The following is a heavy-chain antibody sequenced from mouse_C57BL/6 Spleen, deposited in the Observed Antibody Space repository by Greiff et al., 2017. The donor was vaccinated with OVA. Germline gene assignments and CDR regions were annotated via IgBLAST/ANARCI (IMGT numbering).Heavy chain of an antibody. V-gene: IGHV2-6-1*01. J-gene: IGHJ4*01. CDR1: GFSLTSYG. CDR2: IWSDGST. CDR3: ARHEKLRDYAMDY. Sequence: VKLMESGPGLVAPSQSLSITCTVSGFSLTSYGVHWVRQPPGKGLEWLVVIWSDGSTTYNSALKSRLSISKDNSKSQVFLKMNSLQTDDTAMYYCARHEKLRDYAMDYWGQGTSVTVSS.